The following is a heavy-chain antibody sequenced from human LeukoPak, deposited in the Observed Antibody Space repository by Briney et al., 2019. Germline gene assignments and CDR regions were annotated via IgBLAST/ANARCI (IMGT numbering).Heavy chain of an antibody. Sequence: SETLSLTCTVSGGSISSGDYYWSWIRQPPGKGLEWIGYIYYSGSTYYNPALKRRVTISVDTSKNQFSLKLSSVTAADTAVYYCARENYYGYYFDYWGQGTLVTVSS. CDR2: IYYSGST. D-gene: IGHD3-10*01. CDR3: ARENYYGYYFDY. V-gene: IGHV4-30-4*01. CDR1: GGSISSGDYY. J-gene: IGHJ4*02.